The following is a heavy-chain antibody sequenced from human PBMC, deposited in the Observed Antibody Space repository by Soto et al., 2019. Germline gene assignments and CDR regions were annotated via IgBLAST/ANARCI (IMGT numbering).Heavy chain of an antibody. CDR3: AADPYYYDSSGVYYYYGMDV. CDR2: IVVGSGNT. V-gene: IGHV1-58*01. CDR1: GFTFTSSA. D-gene: IGHD3-22*01. J-gene: IGHJ6*02. Sequence: SVKVSCKASGFTFTSSAVQWVRQARGQRLEWIGWIVVGSGNTNYSQKFQERVTITRDMSTSTAYMELSSLRSEDTAVYYCAADPYYYDSSGVYYYYGMDVWGQGTTVTVSS.